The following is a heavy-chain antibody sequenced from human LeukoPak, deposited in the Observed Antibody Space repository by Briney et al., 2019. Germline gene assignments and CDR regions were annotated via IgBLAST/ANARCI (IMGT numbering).Heavy chain of an antibody. Sequence: TGGSLRLSCAASGFTVSSNYMSWVRQAPGKGLEWVSVIYSGGTTYYADSVKGRFTISRDNSKNTLYLQMNSLRGEDTAIYYCAKVQGAISSSTSCYNPLYYWGQGTLVTVSS. J-gene: IGHJ4*02. CDR3: AKVQGAISSSTSCYNPLYY. CDR1: GFTVSSNY. V-gene: IGHV3-53*01. CDR2: IYSGGTT. D-gene: IGHD2-2*02.